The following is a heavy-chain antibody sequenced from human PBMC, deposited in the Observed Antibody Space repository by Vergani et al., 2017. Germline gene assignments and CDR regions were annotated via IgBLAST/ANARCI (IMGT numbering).Heavy chain of an antibody. Sequence: QIQLQESGPGLVKPSETLSLTCSVSGYSISRGFYWAWIRQTPEKGLEWIGGMFHTGEASNSPSLQSRVAFSKDTSKNQFSLPLTSVTAADTAVYFCGVIMVRSPRPDNWFDSWGRGTLVTVSS. J-gene: IGHJ5*01. D-gene: IGHD3-10*01. CDR1: GYSISRGFY. CDR2: MFHTGEA. CDR3: GVIMVRSPRPDNWFDS. V-gene: IGHV4-38-2*02.